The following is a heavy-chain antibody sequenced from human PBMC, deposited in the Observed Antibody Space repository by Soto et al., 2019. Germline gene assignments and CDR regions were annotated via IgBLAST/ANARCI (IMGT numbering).Heavy chain of an antibody. Sequence: QVQLQQWGAGLLKPSETLSLTCAVYGGSFSGYYWSWIRQPPGKGLEWIGEINHSGSTNYNPSLKRRVTISVDTSKNQFSLKLSSVTAADTAVYYCARGQGIQLWYQSFDYWGQGTLVTVSS. J-gene: IGHJ4*02. CDR1: GGSFSGYY. CDR3: ARGQGIQLWYQSFDY. V-gene: IGHV4-34*01. CDR2: INHSGST. D-gene: IGHD5-18*01.